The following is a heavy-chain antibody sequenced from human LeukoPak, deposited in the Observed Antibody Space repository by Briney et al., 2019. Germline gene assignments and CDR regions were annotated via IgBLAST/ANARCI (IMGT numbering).Heavy chain of an antibody. CDR3: AKDTGQWPVRTFDS. Sequence: GGSLRLSCAASGSTFSTQWMYWVRQAPGKGLVWVSRISGDGSITSYADSVKGRFTISRDNAKNTLYLQMNSLRAEDTAVYSCAKDTGQWPVRTFDSWGQGTLVTVSS. CDR1: GSTFSTQW. D-gene: IGHD6-19*01. V-gene: IGHV3-74*01. J-gene: IGHJ4*02. CDR2: ISGDGSIT.